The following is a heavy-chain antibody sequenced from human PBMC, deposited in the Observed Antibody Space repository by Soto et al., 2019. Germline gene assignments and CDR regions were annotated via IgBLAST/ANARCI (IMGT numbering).Heavy chain of an antibody. D-gene: IGHD2-21*02. CDR1: GFSFSIYS. CDR3: ARGVTYGFDA. CDR2: MTSDSKTI. Sequence: GGSLRLSCEASGFSFSIYSMNWVRQAPGKGLEWVLYMTSDSKTIHYADSVKGRFTIFRDNAKNSLYLQMNSLRVEDTAVYYCARGVTYGFDAWGQGTMVTVSS. J-gene: IGHJ3*01. V-gene: IGHV3-48*01.